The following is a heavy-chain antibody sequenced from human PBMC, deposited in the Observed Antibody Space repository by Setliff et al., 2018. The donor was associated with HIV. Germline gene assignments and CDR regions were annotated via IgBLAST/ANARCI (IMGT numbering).Heavy chain of an antibody. Sequence: SETLSLTCTVSGDSISTDYWGWIRQPPGKGLEWIGTISYTGSTYYDPSLKSRVTISLDTSKNQFFLKLSSVTAPDTAIYYCARQTWEYYDTLTGYYRSPKNFDSWGQGTLVTVSS. J-gene: IGHJ4*02. CDR1: GDSISTDY. V-gene: IGHV4-39*01. D-gene: IGHD3-9*01. CDR3: ARQTWEYYDTLTGYYRSPKNFDS. CDR2: ISYTGST.